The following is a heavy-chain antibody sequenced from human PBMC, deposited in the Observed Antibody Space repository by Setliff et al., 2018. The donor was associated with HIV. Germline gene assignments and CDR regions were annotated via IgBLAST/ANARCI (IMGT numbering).Heavy chain of an antibody. D-gene: IGHD2-2*01. V-gene: IGHV4-61*08. Sequence: SETLSLTCTVFGEFVSSGGNYWGWVRQLPGQALEWIGYIYYSGETYYNPSIKRRVTISVDTSKNQFSLKLNSVTAADTARYYCVRQGGYTSPLASWGQGTLVTVSS. CDR1: GEFVSSGGNY. CDR2: IYYSGET. J-gene: IGHJ4*02. CDR3: VRQGGYTSPLAS.